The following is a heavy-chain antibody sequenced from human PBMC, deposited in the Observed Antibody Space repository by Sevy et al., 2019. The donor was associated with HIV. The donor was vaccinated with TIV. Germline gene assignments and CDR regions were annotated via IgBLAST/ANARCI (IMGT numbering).Heavy chain of an antibody. Sequence: GESLKISCKASGYTFTRYWIGWVRQMPGKGLEWMGIIYPGDSTTSYSPSFQGQVTISADKSTSTSYLQWSSLKASDTAMCYCARLFARSGYYTPTYYFDSWGQGTLVTVSS. V-gene: IGHV5-51*01. D-gene: IGHD3-22*01. CDR2: IYPGDSTT. CDR1: GYTFTRYW. CDR3: ARLFARSGYYTPTYYFDS. J-gene: IGHJ4*02.